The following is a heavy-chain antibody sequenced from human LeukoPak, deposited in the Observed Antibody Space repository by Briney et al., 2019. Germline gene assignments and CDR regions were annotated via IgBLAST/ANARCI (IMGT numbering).Heavy chain of an antibody. D-gene: IGHD3-22*01. V-gene: IGHV1-69*05. CDR3: ARVNSSGAPPNYYYYYYMDV. Sequence: GATVKVSCKASGGTFSSYAISWVRQAPGQGLEWMGGIIPIFGTANYAQKFHGRVTITTDESTSTAYMELSSLRSEDTAVYYCARVNSSGAPPNYYYYYYMDVWGKGTTVTVSS. CDR1: GGTFSSYA. CDR2: IIPIFGTA. J-gene: IGHJ6*03.